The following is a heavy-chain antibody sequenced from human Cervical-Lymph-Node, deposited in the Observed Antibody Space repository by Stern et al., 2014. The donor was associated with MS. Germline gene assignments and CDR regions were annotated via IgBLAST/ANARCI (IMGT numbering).Heavy chain of an antibody. V-gene: IGHV4-61*02. D-gene: IGHD2/OR15-2a*01. J-gene: IGHJ4*02. CDR2: MYTSGST. CDR3: ARYNSLTTFDY. CDR1: GGSISSGSYY. Sequence: VQLVESGPGLVKPSQTLSLTCTVSGGSISSGSYYWSWIRQPAGKGLEWIGRMYTSGSTNYNPSLKNRSTISIDTSKNQFSLKLSSVPAADTAVYYCARYNSLTTFDYWGQGTLVTVSS.